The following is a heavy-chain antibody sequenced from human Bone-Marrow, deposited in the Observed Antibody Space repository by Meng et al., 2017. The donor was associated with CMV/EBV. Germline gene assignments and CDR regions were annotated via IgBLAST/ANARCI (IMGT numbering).Heavy chain of an antibody. V-gene: IGHV1-18*01. D-gene: IGHD6-6*01. CDR1: GYTFTSYG. CDR2: ISAYNGNT. CDR3: ARDRKQLVPDFDY. Sequence: ASVKVSCKASGYTFTSYGISWVRQAPGQGLEWMGWISAYNGNTNYAQKLQGRVTMTTDTSTSTAYTELRSLRSDDTAVYYCARDRKQLVPDFDYWGQGTLVTVSS. J-gene: IGHJ4*02.